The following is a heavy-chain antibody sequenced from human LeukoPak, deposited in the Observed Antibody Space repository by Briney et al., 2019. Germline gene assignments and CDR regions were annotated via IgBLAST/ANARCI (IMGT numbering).Heavy chain of an antibody. CDR3: ARDRSYSTGYYGGSLDY. Sequence: GGSLRLSCAASGFTFSTYGMHWVRQAPGKGLEWVANIWYDESNEYYVDSVKGRFTISRDNSKNTLYLQMNSLRAEDTAVYYCARDRSYSTGYYGGSLDYWGQGTLVTVSS. CDR2: IWYDESNE. CDR1: GFTFSTYG. D-gene: IGHD3-22*01. V-gene: IGHV3-33*01. J-gene: IGHJ4*02.